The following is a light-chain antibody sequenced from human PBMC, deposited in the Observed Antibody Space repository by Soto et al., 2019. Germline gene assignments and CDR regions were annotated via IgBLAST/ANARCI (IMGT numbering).Light chain of an antibody. CDR2: DVS. J-gene: IGLJ1*01. Sequence: QSALTQPASVSGSPGQSITISCTGTSSDVGGYNYVSWYQQHPGKAPKLMIYDVSNRPSGVSNRFSGSKSGNTASLTISGLQAEEEADYYCSSYTSSSNPSCVFGTGTKVTVL. V-gene: IGLV2-14*01. CDR1: SSDVGGYNY. CDR3: SSYTSSSNPSCV.